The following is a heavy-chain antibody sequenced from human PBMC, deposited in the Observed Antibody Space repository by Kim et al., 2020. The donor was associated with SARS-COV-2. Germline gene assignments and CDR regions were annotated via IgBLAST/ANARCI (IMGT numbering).Heavy chain of an antibody. CDR3: ARDGGRGVPAAMFYYYYYGMDV. CDR2: ISYDGSNK. D-gene: IGHD2-2*01. J-gene: IGHJ6*02. Sequence: GGSLRLSCAASGFTFSSYAMHWVRQAPGKGLEWVAVISYDGSNKYYADSVKGRFTISRDNSKNTLYLQMNSLRAEDTAVYYCARDGGRGVPAAMFYYYYYGMDVWGQGTTVTVSS. CDR1: GFTFSSYA. V-gene: IGHV3-30*04.